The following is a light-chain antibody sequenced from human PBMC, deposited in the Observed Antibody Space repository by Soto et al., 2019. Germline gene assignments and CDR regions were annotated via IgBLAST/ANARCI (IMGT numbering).Light chain of an antibody. CDR3: QQYNHWPPMLT. Sequence: EIVMTQSPATLSVSPGARATLSCRASQSVSSNFARYQQKPGQAPRLLIYGASTRATGIPARFSGSESGTEYTLNISSLQYEDFAVYDCQQYNHWPPMLTFGGGPKVEIK. J-gene: IGKJ4*01. CDR1: QSVSSN. CDR2: GAS. V-gene: IGKV3-15*01.